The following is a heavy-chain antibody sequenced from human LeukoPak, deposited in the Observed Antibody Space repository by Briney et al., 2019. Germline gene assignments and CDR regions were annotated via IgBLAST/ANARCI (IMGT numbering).Heavy chain of an antibody. CDR3: ARVEVDYGDSAGDY. Sequence: SETLSLTCTVSGGSISSYYWSWIRQPAGKGLEWIGRIYTSGSTNYNPSLKSRVTISVDTSKNQFSLKLSSVTAADTAVYYCARVEVDYGDSAGDYWGQGTLVTVSS. J-gene: IGHJ4*02. D-gene: IGHD4-17*01. V-gene: IGHV4-4*07. CDR1: GGSISSYY. CDR2: IYTSGST.